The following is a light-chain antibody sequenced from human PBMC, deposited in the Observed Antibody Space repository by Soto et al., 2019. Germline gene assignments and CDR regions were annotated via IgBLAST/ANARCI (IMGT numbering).Light chain of an antibody. J-gene: IGKJ4*01. CDR2: DAS. CDR1: QSIRKR. V-gene: IGKV1-5*01. CDR3: LQDYSYPLT. Sequence: IQMTQSPSTLSASIGDGVTTTCGASQSIRKRLAWYQQRPGKAPKYLIYDASTLDSGAPSRFSGSGSGTDFTLTISSLQPEDSETYYCLQDYSYPLTFGGGTKVDIK.